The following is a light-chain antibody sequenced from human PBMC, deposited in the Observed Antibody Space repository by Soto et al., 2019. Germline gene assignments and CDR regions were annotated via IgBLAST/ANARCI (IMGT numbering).Light chain of an antibody. V-gene: IGLV2-14*01. J-gene: IGLJ1*01. Sequence: PARAQPASGSGSPGGWITISCTRTSSDVGGYNFVSWYQQHPDKAPKLMIYDVTNRPSGVSNRFSGSKSGNTASLTISGLQAKDEADYYCSSHTRLTTYVSGPGTKVPVL. CDR2: DVT. CDR1: SSDVGGYNF. CDR3: SSHTRLTTYV.